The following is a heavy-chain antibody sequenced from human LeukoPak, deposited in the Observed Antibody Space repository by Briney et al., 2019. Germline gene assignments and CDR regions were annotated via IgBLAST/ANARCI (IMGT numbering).Heavy chain of an antibody. CDR2: TYSGGNT. J-gene: IGHJ4*02. V-gene: IGHV3-66*01. D-gene: IGHD3-16*01. Sequence: GGSLRLSCAASGFTVSSSYMSWVRQAPGKGLEWVSVTYSGGNTYYADSVKDRFTISRDNSKNTLHLQMTSVMAEDTAVYYCARDRLRLYASTWDGFDCWGQGTLVTVSS. CDR3: ARDRLRLYASTWDGFDC. CDR1: GFTVSSSY.